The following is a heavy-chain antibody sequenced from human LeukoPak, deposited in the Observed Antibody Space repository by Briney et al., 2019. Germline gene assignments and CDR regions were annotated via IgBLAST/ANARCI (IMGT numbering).Heavy chain of an antibody. V-gene: IGHV3-53*01. CDR1: GFTVSSNY. CDR2: IYSGGST. Sequence: LAGGSLRLSCAASGFTVSSNYMSWVRQAPGKGLEWVSVIYSGGSTYYADSVKARFTISRDNSKNTLYLQMNSLRAEDTAVYYCARNLFDYWGQGTLVTVSS. J-gene: IGHJ4*02. CDR3: ARNLFDY.